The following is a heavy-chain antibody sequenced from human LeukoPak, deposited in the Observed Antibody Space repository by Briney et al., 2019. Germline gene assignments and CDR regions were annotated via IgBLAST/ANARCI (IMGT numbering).Heavy chain of an antibody. CDR2: IYHSGST. J-gene: IGHJ6*03. CDR3: ARQTYYDFWSGWSDYYYYMDV. Sequence: SETLSLTCAVSGYSISSGYYWGWIRQPPGKGLEWIGSIYHSGSTYYNPSLKSRVTISVDTSKNQFSQKLSSVTAADTAVYYCARQTYYDFWSGWSDYYYYMDVWGKGTTVTVSS. V-gene: IGHV4-38-2*01. D-gene: IGHD3-3*01. CDR1: GYSISSGYY.